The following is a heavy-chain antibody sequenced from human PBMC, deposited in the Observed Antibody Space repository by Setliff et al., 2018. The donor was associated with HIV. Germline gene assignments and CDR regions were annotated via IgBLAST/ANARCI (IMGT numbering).Heavy chain of an antibody. CDR2: IKQDGSEN. J-gene: IGHJ4*02. CDR3: ARAYNVYDYRFDSSGYDY. V-gene: IGHV3-7*03. Sequence: PGGSLRLSCAASGFTFSSHWMSWIRQAPGKGLEWVASIKQDGSENYFVDSVKGRFIASTDNAKNSLFLEMNSLKAEDTAVYYCARAYNVYDYRFDSSGYDYWGQGTLVTVSS. D-gene: IGHD3-22*01. CDR1: GFTFSSHW.